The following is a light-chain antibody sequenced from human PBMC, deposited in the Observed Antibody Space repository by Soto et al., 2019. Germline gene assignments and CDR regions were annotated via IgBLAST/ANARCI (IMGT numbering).Light chain of an antibody. CDR3: QHHGSSPPYT. CDR1: QSFSSSY. J-gene: IGKJ2*01. V-gene: IGKV3-20*01. CDR2: GAS. Sequence: EIVLTQSPGTLSLSPGERATLSCRASQSFSSSYLAWYQQKGGRAPRLLIYGASSRATGIPDRFSGSGSGTDFTLTISRLEPEDFAVYYCQHHGSSPPYTFGQGTKLEIK.